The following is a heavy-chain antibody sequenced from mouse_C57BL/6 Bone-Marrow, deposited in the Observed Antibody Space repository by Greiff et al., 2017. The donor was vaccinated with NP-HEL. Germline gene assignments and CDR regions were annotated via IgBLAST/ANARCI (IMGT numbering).Heavy chain of an antibody. CDR1: GYTFTSYW. CDR2: INPSSGYT. J-gene: IGHJ1*03. CDR3: ARGGTTVGGYVDV. D-gene: IGHD1-1*01. V-gene: IGHV1-7*01. Sequence: QVQLKQSGAELAKPGASVKLSCKASGYTFTSYWMHWVKQRPGQGLEWIGYINPSSGYTKYNQKFKDKATLTADKSSSTAYMQLSSLTYEDSAVYDCARGGTTVGGYVDVWGTGTTVTVSS.